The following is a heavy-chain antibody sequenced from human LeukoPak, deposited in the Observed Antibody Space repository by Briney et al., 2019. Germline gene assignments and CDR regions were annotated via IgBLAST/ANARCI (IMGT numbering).Heavy chain of an antibody. Sequence: AGGSLRLSCAASGFTFSSYAMSWVRQAPGKGLEWVSAISGSGGSTYYADSVKGRFTISRDNAKNSLYLQMNSLRAEDTAVYYCARVGAGDLNYDFWSGAINYWGQGTLVTVSS. CDR3: ARVGAGDLNYDFWSGAINY. CDR1: GFTFSSYA. D-gene: IGHD3-3*01. V-gene: IGHV3-23*01. CDR2: ISGSGGST. J-gene: IGHJ4*02.